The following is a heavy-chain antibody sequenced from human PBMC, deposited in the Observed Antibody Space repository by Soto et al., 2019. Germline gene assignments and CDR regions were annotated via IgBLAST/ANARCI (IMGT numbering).Heavy chain of an antibody. D-gene: IGHD5-12*01. V-gene: IGHV3-21*01. Sequence: GGSLRLSCAASGFTFSSYSMNWVRQAPGKGLEWVSSISSSGSYIYYADSVKGRFTISRDNAKNSLYLQMNSLRAEDTAVYYCARDPFGGYDYWGQGTLVTVSS. J-gene: IGHJ4*02. CDR3: ARDPFGGYDY. CDR2: ISSSGSYI. CDR1: GFTFSSYS.